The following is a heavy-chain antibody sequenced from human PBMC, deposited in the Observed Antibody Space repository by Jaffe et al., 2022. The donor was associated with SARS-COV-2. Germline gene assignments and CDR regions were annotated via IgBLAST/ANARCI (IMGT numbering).Heavy chain of an antibody. CDR1: GYSISTGYY. V-gene: IGHV4-38-2*02. J-gene: IGHJ4*02. CDR3: ARAGSGSFPHFDY. Sequence: QVQLQESGPGLVKPSETLSLTCTVSGYSISTGYYWGWIRQPPGKELEWIANVYFTGSTFYNPSLKSRVTTSLDTSKNQFSLRLTSVTAADTAVYYCARAGSGSFPHFDYWGQGTPVTVSS. D-gene: IGHD3-10*01. CDR2: VYFTGST.